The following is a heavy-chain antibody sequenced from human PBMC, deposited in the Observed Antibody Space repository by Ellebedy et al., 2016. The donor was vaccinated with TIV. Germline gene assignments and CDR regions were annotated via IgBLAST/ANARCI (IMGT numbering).Heavy chain of an antibody. J-gene: IGHJ4*01. CDR1: GFTFSSHD. CDR2: ITSAGDT. Sequence: GESLKISCAASGFTFSSHDMHWVRQPTGKGLEWVSGITSAGDTYYLGSVKGRFIISRDSAKNSLYLQMNSLRAEDTAVYYCARATSGFDYWGHGALATVSS. V-gene: IGHV3-13*01. D-gene: IGHD5-24*01. CDR3: ARATSGFDY.